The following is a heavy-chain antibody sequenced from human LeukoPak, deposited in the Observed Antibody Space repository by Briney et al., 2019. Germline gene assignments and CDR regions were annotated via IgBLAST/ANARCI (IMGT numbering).Heavy chain of an antibody. CDR2: IYTSGST. CDR3: AGDPAYSGYDYGSYYYYYYMDV. Sequence: NPSQTLSLTCTVSGGSISSGSYYWSWIRQPPGKGLEWIGRIYTSGSTNYNPSLKSRVTISVDTSKNQFSLKLSSVTAADTAVYYCAGDPAYSGYDYGSYYYYYYMDVWGKGTTVTVSS. D-gene: IGHD5-12*01. V-gene: IGHV4-61*02. J-gene: IGHJ6*03. CDR1: GGSISSGSYY.